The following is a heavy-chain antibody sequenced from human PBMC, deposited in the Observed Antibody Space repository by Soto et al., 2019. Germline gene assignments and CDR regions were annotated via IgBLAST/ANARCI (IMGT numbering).Heavy chain of an antibody. Sequence: GSVKVSCKASGYTFTSYGISWVRQAPGQGLEWMGWISAYNVNTNYAQKLQGRVTMTTDTSTSTAYTELRSLRPDDTAVYYCARDPYYDFWSGYQSLYYYYGMDVWGQGTTVTVSS. CDR1: GYTFTSYG. V-gene: IGHV1-18*01. D-gene: IGHD3-3*01. J-gene: IGHJ6*02. CDR3: ARDPYYDFWSGYQSLYYYYGMDV. CDR2: ISAYNVNT.